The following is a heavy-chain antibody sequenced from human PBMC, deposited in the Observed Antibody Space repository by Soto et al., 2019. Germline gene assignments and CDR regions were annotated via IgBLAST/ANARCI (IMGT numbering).Heavy chain of an antibody. CDR1: GFIFRNYA. CDR2: VAYDGSNR. V-gene: IGHV3-30-3*01. D-gene: IGHD4-17*01. CDR3: AREDYGRHYFDY. J-gene: IGHJ4*02. Sequence: PGGSLRLSCAASGFIFRNYAMHWVRQAPGKGLEWVAVVAYDGSNRYYADSVKGRFTISRDNSKNTLYLQLNSLRAEDTAMYYCAREDYGRHYFDYWGQGTPVTVSS.